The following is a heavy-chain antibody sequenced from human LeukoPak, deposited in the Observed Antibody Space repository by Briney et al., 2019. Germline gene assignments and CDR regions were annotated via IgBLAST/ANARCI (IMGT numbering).Heavy chain of an antibody. Sequence: PGGSLRLSCAASGFTFSSYGMHWVRQAPGKGLEWVAVISFDGTKKYYADSVKGRFTISRDNSKNTLFLQMNSLRAEDTAVYYCARERESTYGSVDFWGQGTLVTVSS. V-gene: IGHV3-30*03. D-gene: IGHD3-10*01. CDR3: ARERESTYGSVDF. CDR1: GFTFSSYG. CDR2: ISFDGTKK. J-gene: IGHJ4*02.